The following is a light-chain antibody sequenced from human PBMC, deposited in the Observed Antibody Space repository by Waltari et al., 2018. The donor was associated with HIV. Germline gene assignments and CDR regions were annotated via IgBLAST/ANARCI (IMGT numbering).Light chain of an antibody. CDR3: QNYDGSPLT. J-gene: IGKJ4*01. CDR1: QPMSRSN. CDR2: GTS. V-gene: IGKV3-20*01. Sequence: VLTQSPGTLSLSPGERVTLSCWASQPMSRSNLAWYQQKIGQAPRLLIYGTSNRAAGIPDRFSGSGSGTDFTLTISRLEPEDFAFYYCQNYDGSPLTFGGGTKVEVK.